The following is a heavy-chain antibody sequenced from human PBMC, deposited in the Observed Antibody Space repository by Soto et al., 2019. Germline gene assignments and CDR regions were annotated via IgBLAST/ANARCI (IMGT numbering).Heavy chain of an antibody. CDR2: INPNSGGT. Sequence: QVQLVQSGAEVKKPGASVKVSCKASGYTFTAYYMHWLRQAPGQGLEWMGWINPNSGGTNYAQRFQGRVTVTNDTSISTTYMERSSLGSDDTVVYYCARGDFDRSGNYNAGWFAPWGQGTLVTVSS. CDR1: GYTFTAYY. CDR3: ARGDFDRSGNYNAGWFAP. D-gene: IGHD3-22*01. V-gene: IGHV1-2*02. J-gene: IGHJ5*02.